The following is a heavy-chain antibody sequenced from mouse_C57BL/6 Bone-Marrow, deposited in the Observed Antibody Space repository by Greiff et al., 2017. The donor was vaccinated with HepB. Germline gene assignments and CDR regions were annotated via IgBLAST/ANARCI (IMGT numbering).Heavy chain of an antibody. CDR3: ARHYDGYYWYFGG. D-gene: IGHD2-3*01. CDR2: ISNGGGST. CDR1: GFTFSDYY. V-gene: IGHV5-12*01. Sequence: EVMLVESGGGLVQPGGSLKLSCAASGFTFSDYYMYWVRQTPEKRLEWVAYISNGGGSTYYPDTVKGRFTISRDNAKNTLYLQMSRLKSEDTAMYYCARHYDGYYWYFGGWGTGTTVTVSS. J-gene: IGHJ1*03.